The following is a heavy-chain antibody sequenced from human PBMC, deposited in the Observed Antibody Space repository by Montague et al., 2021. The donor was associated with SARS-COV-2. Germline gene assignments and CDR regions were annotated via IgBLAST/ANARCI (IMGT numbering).Heavy chain of an antibody. V-gene: IGHV4-39*01. CDR3: ARFPTSYYYDSKAAPATPDAFDI. D-gene: IGHD3-22*01. J-gene: IGHJ3*02. CDR2: IYYSGST. CDR1: GGSISSSSYY. Sequence: SETLSLTCTVSGGSISSSSYYWGWIRQPPGKGLEWIGSIYYSGSTYYSPSLKSRVTISVDTSKNQFSLKLSSVIAAGTAVYYCARFPTSYYYDSKAAPATPDAFDIWGQGTMVTVSS.